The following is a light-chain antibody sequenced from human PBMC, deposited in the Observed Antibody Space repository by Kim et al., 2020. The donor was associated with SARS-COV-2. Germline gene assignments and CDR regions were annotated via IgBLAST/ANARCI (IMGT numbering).Light chain of an antibody. CDR1: QSISSTY. CDR2: GAS. J-gene: IGKJ1*01. CDR3: QQYVSSPRT. V-gene: IGKV3-20*01. Sequence: EIVLTQSPGTLSLSPGERATLSCRARQSISSTYLAWYQQKPGQAPRLLIYGASSRATGIPDRFSGSGSGADFTLTISRLEPEDFAVYYCQQYVSSPRTFGQGTKVDIK.